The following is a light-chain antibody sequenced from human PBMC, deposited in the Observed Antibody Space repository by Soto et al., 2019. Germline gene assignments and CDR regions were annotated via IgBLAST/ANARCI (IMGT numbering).Light chain of an antibody. J-gene: IGKJ1*01. CDR3: QNYDSAPWT. CDR2: AAS. Sequence: DIQMTQSPSSLSASVGDRVTITCRASRDITDYLAWDQQKPGQVPKLLISAASTLQSGVPSRFTASGSGTEFTLTVTGLQPEDFATYYCQNYDSAPWTFGQGTKGEF. CDR1: RDITDY. V-gene: IGKV1-27*01.